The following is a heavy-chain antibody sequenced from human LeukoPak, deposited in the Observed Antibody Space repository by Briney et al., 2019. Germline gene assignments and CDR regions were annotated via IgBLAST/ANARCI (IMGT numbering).Heavy chain of an antibody. CDR1: GGSISSYY. CDR2: IYYTGST. Sequence: SETLSLTCTVSGGSISSYYWSWIRQPPGKGLEWIGYIYYTGSTNYNPSLTSRVNISVDTSKNQFSLNLTSVTAADTAVYYCARWGSIAVARFDYWGLGILVTVSS. CDR3: ARWGSIAVARFDY. J-gene: IGHJ4*02. D-gene: IGHD6-6*01. V-gene: IGHV4-59*01.